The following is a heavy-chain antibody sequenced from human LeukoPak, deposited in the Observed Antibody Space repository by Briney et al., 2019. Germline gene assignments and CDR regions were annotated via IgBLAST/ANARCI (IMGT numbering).Heavy chain of an antibody. CDR3: ARVGGH. J-gene: IGHJ4*02. Sequence: GGSLRPSCAASGFTFSSYGMSWVRQAPGKGLEWVSAISGSGGSTYYAESVRGRFTISRDNSKNTLYLQMNSLRVEDTAVYYCARVGGHWGQGTLVTVSS. D-gene: IGHD3-10*01. V-gene: IGHV3-23*01. CDR1: GFTFSSYG. CDR2: ISGSGGST.